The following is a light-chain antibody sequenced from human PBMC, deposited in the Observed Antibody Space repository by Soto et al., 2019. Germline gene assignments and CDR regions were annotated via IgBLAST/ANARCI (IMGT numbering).Light chain of an antibody. J-gene: IGKJ1*01. V-gene: IGKV1-39*01. CDR2: AAS. Sequence: DIERTQSPSSVSASVGCRVTITCRASQSISSYLNWYQQKPGKAPKLLIYAASSLESGVPSRFTGSGSGTDFTLTISSLQPEDFATYFCHQTYITPWMFGQGTKVDIK. CDR1: QSISSY. CDR3: HQTYITPWM.